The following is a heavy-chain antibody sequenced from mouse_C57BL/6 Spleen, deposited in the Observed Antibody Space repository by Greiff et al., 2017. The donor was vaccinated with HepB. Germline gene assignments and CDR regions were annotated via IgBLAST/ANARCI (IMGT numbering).Heavy chain of an antibody. CDR3: ARHEEAYDGYPYFDY. D-gene: IGHD2-3*01. V-gene: IGHV1-62-2*01. J-gene: IGHJ2*01. CDR2: FYPGSGSI. CDR1: GYTFTEYT. Sequence: VQLQQSGAELVKPGASVKLSCKASGYTFTEYTIHWVKQRSGQGLEWIGWFYPGSGSIKYNEKFKDKATLTADKSSSTAYMELSRLTSEDSAVYYCARHEEAYDGYPYFDYWGQGTTLTVSS.